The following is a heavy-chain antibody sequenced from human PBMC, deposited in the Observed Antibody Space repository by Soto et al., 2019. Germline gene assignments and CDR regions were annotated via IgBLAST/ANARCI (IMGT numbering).Heavy chain of an antibody. J-gene: IGHJ4*02. CDR1: GFTFSSYW. V-gene: IGHV3-7*03. CDR2: IKQDGSEK. CDR3: ARDTPRGSGCYYFDY. D-gene: IGHD6-19*01. Sequence: GGYLRLSCAASGFTFSSYWMSWVRQAPGKGLEWVANIKQDGSEKYYVDSVKGRFTISRDNAKNSLYLQMNSLRAEDTAVYYCARDTPRGSGCYYFDYWGQGTLVTVSS.